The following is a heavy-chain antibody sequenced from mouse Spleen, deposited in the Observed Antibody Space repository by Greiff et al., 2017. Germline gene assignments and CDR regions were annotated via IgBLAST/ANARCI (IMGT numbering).Heavy chain of an antibody. CDR2: IDPSDSYT. V-gene: IGHV1-50*01. D-gene: IGHD2-1*01. J-gene: IGHJ3*01. CDR1: GYTFTSYW. CDR3: ARSAYYGNPAWFAY. Sequence: VQLQQPGAELVKPGASVKLSCKASGYTFTSYWMQWVKQRPGQGLEWIGEIDPSDSYTNYNQKFKGKATLTVDTSSSTAYMQLSSLTSEDSAVYYCARSAYYGNPAWFAYWGQGTLVTVSA.